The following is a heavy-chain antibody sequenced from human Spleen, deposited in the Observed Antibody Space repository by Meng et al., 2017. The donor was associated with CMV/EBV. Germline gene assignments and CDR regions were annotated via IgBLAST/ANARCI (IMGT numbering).Heavy chain of an antibody. D-gene: IGHD2-2*01. CDR3: ARSRGGSTSCPQCWFDP. V-gene: IGHV3-11*01. Sequence: GGSLRLSCAASGFSFSDNYMTWIRQAPGKGLEWVSYISSSGTTIHYADSVKGRFIISRDDAKNSVYLQMNSLRAEDTAVYYSARSRGGSTSCPQCWFDPWGQGTLVTVSS. CDR2: ISSSGTTI. CDR1: GFSFSDNY. J-gene: IGHJ5*02.